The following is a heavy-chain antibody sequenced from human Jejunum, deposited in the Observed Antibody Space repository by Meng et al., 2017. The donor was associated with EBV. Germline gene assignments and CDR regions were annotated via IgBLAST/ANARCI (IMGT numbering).Heavy chain of an antibody. Sequence: VQLVESGGGLSQPGGSLRLACAAFGFIVSSNYMSWVRQAPGKGLEWVSVIYSGGSTYYADSVKGRFTISRDISKNTLYLQMNSLRAEDMAVYYCAGKYGGDSWGQGTLVTVSS. D-gene: IGHD2-8*01. V-gene: IGHV3-53*01. CDR1: GFIVSSNY. CDR2: IYSGGST. CDR3: AGKYGGDS. J-gene: IGHJ4*02.